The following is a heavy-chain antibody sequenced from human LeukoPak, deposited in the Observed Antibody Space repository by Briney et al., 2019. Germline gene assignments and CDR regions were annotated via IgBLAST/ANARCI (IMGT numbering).Heavy chain of an antibody. V-gene: IGHV1-3*03. D-gene: IGHD6-19*01. CDR1: GYTFSSYA. J-gene: IGHJ4*02. CDR3: ARGGPNSGGWTLDH. CDR2: INGDNGNT. Sequence: GASVKVSCKASGYTFSSYAMHWVRQAPGQRLEWMGCINGDNGNTQYSQKFQGRVTFTRDTSASTAYMELSSLTSEDMAAFYCARGGPNSGGWTLDHWGQGTLVSVSS.